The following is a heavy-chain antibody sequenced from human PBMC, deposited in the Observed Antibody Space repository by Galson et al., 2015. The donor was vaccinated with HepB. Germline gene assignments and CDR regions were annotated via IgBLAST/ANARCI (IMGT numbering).Heavy chain of an antibody. CDR2: ISYDGSDK. J-gene: IGHJ4*02. CDR1: GCSFSYYG. D-gene: IGHD3-22*01. Sequence: SLRLSCAASGCSFSYYGMHWVRQAPGKGLERVASISYDGSDKNYADSVKGRFPLSRDTSKNTLFLQMSSMRVEDTAVYYCAKDSSYSQPYFDHWSQVTLVTVSS. V-gene: IGHV3-30*18. CDR3: AKDSSYSQPYFDH.